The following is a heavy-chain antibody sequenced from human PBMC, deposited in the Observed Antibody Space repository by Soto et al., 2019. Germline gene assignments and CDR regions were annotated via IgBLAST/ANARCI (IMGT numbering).Heavy chain of an antibody. Sequence: GGSLRLSCAASGFTFSSYGMHWVRQAPGKGLEWVAVIWYDGSNKYYADSVKGRFTISRDNSKNTLYLQMNSLRAEDTAVYYCARDPVVAATQGYGMDVWGQGTTVTVSS. CDR2: IWYDGSNK. V-gene: IGHV3-33*01. CDR3: ARDPVVAATQGYGMDV. CDR1: GFTFSSYG. J-gene: IGHJ6*02. D-gene: IGHD2-15*01.